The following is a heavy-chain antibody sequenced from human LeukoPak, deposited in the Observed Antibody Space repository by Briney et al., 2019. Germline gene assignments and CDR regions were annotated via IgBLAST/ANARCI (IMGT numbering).Heavy chain of an antibody. CDR2: INSDGSDI. J-gene: IGHJ4*02. V-gene: IGHV3-74*01. CDR1: EFTFSSYS. D-gene: IGHD3-16*01. Sequence: GGSLRLSCAASEFTFSSYSMNWVRQAPGKGLVWVSHINSDGSDIRYADSLKGRFTISRDNAKNTLYLQMNSLRAEDTAVYYCARGDSIGSYWGQGTLVTVSS. CDR3: ARGDSIGSY.